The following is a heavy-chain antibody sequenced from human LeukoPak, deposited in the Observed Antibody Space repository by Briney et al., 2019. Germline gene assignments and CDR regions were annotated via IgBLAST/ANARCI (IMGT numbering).Heavy chain of an antibody. D-gene: IGHD6-13*01. CDR3: AALIAAAGHDAFDI. J-gene: IGHJ3*02. Sequence: ASVKVSCKASGYTFTDYYMHWVQQAPGKGLERMGLVDPEDGETIYAEKFQGRVTITADTSTDTAYMELSSLRSEDTAVYYCAALIAAAGHDAFDIWGQGTMVTVSS. V-gene: IGHV1-69-2*01. CDR1: GYTFTDYY. CDR2: VDPEDGET.